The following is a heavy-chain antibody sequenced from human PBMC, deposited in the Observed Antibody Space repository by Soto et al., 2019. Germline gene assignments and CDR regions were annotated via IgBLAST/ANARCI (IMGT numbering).Heavy chain of an antibody. J-gene: IGHJ6*02. D-gene: IGHD4-17*01. CDR1: GFTLSSIS. Sequence: GGSLRLPCAPSGFTLSSISMNWVRQAPGKGREWVSSISSSSSYIYYADSVKGRFTISRDNAKNSLYLQMTSLRAEDTAVYYCARDRSSTVTTDGMDVWGQGATVTVSS. V-gene: IGHV3-21*01. CDR2: ISSSSSYI. CDR3: ARDRSSTVTTDGMDV.